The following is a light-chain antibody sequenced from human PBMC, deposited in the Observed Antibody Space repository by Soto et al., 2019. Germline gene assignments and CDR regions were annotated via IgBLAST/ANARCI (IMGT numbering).Light chain of an antibody. CDR1: QSVSSN. CDR3: QRYGSSPVT. J-gene: IGKJ5*01. CDR2: GAS. Sequence: EIRMTQNPATLSVYPKERATLSCRASQSVSSNLAWYQQKPGQAPRLLIYGASSRATGIPDRFSGSGSGTDFALTISRLEPGGFAVYYCQRYGSSPVTFGRGTRLEIK. V-gene: IGKV3-20*01.